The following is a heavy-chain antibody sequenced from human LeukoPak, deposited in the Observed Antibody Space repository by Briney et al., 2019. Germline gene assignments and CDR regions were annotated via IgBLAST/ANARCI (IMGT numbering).Heavy chain of an antibody. CDR1: GGSISSYY. D-gene: IGHD3-3*01. Sequence: PSETLSLTCTVSGGSISSYYWSWIRQPPGKGLEWIGYIYYSGSTNYDPSLKSRVTISVDTSKNQFSLKLSSVTAADTAVYYCARATGLYDFWSKPRPYYMDVWGKGTTVTVSS. CDR2: IYYSGST. V-gene: IGHV4-59*01. J-gene: IGHJ6*03. CDR3: ARATGLYDFWSKPRPYYMDV.